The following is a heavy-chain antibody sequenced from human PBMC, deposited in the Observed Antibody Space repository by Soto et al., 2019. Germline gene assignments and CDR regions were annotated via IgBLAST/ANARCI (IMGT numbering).Heavy chain of an antibody. D-gene: IGHD2-8*01. CDR2: IYYTGST. CDR1: GGSINKHY. Sequence: QVQLQESGPGLVKPSGTLSLTCTVSGGSINKHYWSWFRQPPGMGLQWIGDIYYTGSTNYNPSLKSRVTISVDTSKNKFFLQLSSVTAADLALYYCTRANYFDYWGQGTLVTVSS. V-gene: IGHV4-59*08. J-gene: IGHJ4*02. CDR3: TRANYFDY.